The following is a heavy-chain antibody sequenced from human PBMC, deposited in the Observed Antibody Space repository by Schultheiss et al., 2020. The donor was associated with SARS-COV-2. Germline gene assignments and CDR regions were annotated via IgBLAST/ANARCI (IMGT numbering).Heavy chain of an antibody. CDR2: INHSGST. J-gene: IGHJ4*02. Sequence: GSLRLSCVVYGGSFSGYYWSWIRQPPGKGLEWIGEINHSGSTNYNPSLKSRVTISVDTSKNQFSLKLSSVTAADTAVYYCARGYDFWSGYYGYWGQGTLVTVSS. CDR3: ARGYDFWSGYYGY. D-gene: IGHD3-3*01. V-gene: IGHV4-34*01. CDR1: GGSFSGYY.